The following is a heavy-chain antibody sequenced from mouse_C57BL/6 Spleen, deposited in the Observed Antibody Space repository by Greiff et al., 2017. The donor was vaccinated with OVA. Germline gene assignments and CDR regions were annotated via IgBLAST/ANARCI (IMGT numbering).Heavy chain of an antibody. CDR2: IDPEDGET. V-gene: IGHV14-2*01. D-gene: IGHD1-1*01. CDR1: GFNIKDYY. J-gene: IGHJ2*01. Sequence: VQLQQSGAELVKPGASVKLSCTASGFNIKDYYMHWVKQRTEQGLEWIGRIDPEDGETKYAPKFQGQATITADTSSNTAYLQISSLASEDTACYYCARGTVVSTFDYWGQGTTLTVSS. CDR3: ARGTVVSTFDY.